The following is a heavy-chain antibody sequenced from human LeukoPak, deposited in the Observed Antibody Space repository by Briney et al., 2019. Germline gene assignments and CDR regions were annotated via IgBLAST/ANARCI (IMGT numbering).Heavy chain of an antibody. CDR2: INPNSGGT. V-gene: IGHV1-2*02. CDR1: GYTFTGYY. D-gene: IGHD4-17*01. Sequence: ASVKVSCKASGYTFTGYYMHWVRQAPGQGLEWMGWINPNSGGTNYAQKFQGRVTMTRDTSISTAYMELSRLRSDDTAVYYCARDCGDYAYYYYYYMDVWGKGTTVTVSS. J-gene: IGHJ6*03. CDR3: ARDCGDYAYYYYYYMDV.